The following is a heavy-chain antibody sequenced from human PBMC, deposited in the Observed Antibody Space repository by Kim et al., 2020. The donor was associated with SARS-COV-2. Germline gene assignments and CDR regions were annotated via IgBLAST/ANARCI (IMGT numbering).Heavy chain of an antibody. D-gene: IGHD4-17*01. J-gene: IGHJ4*02. Sequence: YPDSVKGRFTISRDNAKNSLYLQMNSLRAEDTAVYYCARDLSNGEPLYYWGQGTLVTVSS. V-gene: IGHV3-11*01. CDR3: ARDLSNGEPLYY.